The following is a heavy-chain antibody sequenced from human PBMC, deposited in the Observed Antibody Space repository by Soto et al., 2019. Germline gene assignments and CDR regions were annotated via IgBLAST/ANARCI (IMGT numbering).Heavy chain of an antibody. J-gene: IGHJ4*02. CDR3: ARDIESNSVGYFFDY. Sequence: QVQLVQSGAEVKKPGSSVKVSCKTSGGTFSSYAINWVRQAPGQGLEWMGGIIPVFGTPHYAQRFQGRVTITAEEATSTVYMELGSLKSDDKAVYYCARDIESNSVGYFFDYWGQGTLVTVSS. D-gene: IGHD4-4*01. V-gene: IGHV1-69*01. CDR2: IIPVFGTP. CDR1: GGTFSSYA.